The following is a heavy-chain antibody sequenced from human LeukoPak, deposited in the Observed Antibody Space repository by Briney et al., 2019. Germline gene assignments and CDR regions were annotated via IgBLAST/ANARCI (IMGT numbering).Heavy chain of an antibody. Sequence: GGSLRLSCVASGFTFSSYWMHWVRQDPRKGLVWVSRISGDGRNMNYADSVRGRFTISRDNAKNSLYLQMNSLRAEDTAVYYCARESSGSFDYWGQGTLVTVSS. V-gene: IGHV3-74*01. CDR3: ARESSGSFDY. CDR1: GFTFSSYW. CDR2: ISGDGRNM. D-gene: IGHD3-22*01. J-gene: IGHJ4*02.